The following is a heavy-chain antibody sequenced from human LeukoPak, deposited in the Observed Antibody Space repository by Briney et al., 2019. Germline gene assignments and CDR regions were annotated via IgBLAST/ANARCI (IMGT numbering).Heavy chain of an antibody. D-gene: IGHD1-7*01. CDR2: INSDGSST. CDR3: VRDRRRGITGTHYFDY. CDR1: GFTFSSYW. Sequence: GGSLRLSCAASGFTFSSYWMHWVRRAPGKGLVWVSRINSDGSSTSYADSVKGRFTISRDNAKNTLYLQMNSLRAEDTAVYYCVRDRRRGITGTHYFDYWGQGTLVTVSS. J-gene: IGHJ4*02. V-gene: IGHV3-74*01.